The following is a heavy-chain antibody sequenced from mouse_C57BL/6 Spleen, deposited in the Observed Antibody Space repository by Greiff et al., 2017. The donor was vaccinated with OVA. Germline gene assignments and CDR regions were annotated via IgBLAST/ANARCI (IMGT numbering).Heavy chain of an antibody. Sequence: VQVVESGAELVKPGASVKMSCKASGYTFTTYPIEWMKQNHGKSLEWIGNFHPYNDDTKYNEKFKGKATLTVEKSSSTVYLELIRLTSDYSAVYYFARQGLYYAMDYWGQGTSVTVSS. J-gene: IGHJ4*01. V-gene: IGHV1-47*01. D-gene: IGHD2-13*01. CDR1: GYTFTTYP. CDR2: FHPYNDDT. CDR3: ARQGLYYAMDY.